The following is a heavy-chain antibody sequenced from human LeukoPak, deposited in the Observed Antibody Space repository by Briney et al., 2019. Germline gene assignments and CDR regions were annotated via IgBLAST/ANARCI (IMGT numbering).Heavy chain of an antibody. CDR1: GYSFTDYC. D-gene: IGHD1-26*01. Sequence: ASVKVSCKASGYSFTDYCIHWVRQAPGQGLEWMGWVNPKTGGTLYAQKFQGRVTVTRDTSISTAYMDLNSLRSDDTAVYYCAREWASYVAHYWGQGSLVTVSS. CDR2: VNPKTGGT. V-gene: IGHV1-2*02. J-gene: IGHJ4*02. CDR3: AREWASYVAHY.